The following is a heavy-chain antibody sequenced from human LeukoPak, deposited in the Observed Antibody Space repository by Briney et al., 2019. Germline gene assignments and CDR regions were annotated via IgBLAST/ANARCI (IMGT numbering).Heavy chain of an antibody. J-gene: IGHJ4*02. CDR3: ASGSSIYGY. Sequence: PSETLSLTCTVSRGSISRYYWSWIRQPPGKGLEWIGYIYYSGSTSYNPSLKSRVTISVDTSKNQFSLNLSSVTTADTAVYYCASGSSIYGYWGQGALVTVSS. V-gene: IGHV4-59*01. D-gene: IGHD6-6*01. CDR2: IYYSGST. CDR1: RGSISRYY.